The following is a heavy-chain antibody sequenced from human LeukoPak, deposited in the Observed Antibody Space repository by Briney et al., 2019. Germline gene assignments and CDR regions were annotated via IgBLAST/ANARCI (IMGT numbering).Heavy chain of an antibody. J-gene: IGHJ4*02. V-gene: IGHV4-59*01. CDR2: IYYSGST. D-gene: IGHD6-6*01. CDR1: GGSISSYY. CDR3: ARGGSTSSDFDF. Sequence: PSETLSLTCTVSGGSISSYYWSWIRQPPGKGLEWIGYIYYSGSTNYNPSLKSRVTMSVDTSKNQFSLKLSSVTAADTAVYYCARGGSTSSDFDFWGQGTLVTVSS.